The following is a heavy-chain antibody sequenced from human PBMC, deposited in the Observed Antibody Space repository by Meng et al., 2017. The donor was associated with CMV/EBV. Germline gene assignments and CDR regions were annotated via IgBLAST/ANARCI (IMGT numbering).Heavy chain of an antibody. Sequence: SLKISCAASGFTFDEYAMHWVRQGPGKGLEWVSGISWNSGFIGYADSVRGRFTISRDNAKSSLYLQMNSLRAEDTALYYCAKVHPSGGSYYVGPVDYWGQGTLVTVSS. CDR3: AKVHPSGGSYYVGPVDY. CDR1: GFTFDEYA. D-gene: IGHD1-26*01. CDR2: ISWNSGFI. V-gene: IGHV3-9*01. J-gene: IGHJ4*02.